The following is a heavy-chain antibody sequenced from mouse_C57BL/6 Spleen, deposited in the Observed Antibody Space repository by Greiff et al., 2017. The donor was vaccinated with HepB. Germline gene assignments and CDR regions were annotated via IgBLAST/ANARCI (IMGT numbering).Heavy chain of an antibody. J-gene: IGHJ1*03. Sequence: QVQLKQPGAELVMPGASVKLSCKASGYTFTSYWMHWVKQRPGQGLEWIGEIDPSDSYTNYNQKFKGKSTLTVDKSSSTAYMQLSSLTAEDSAVYDCARNEGSSCWYFDVWGTGTTVTVSS. CDR1: GYTFTSYW. V-gene: IGHV1-69*01. CDR3: ARNEGSSCWYFDV. CDR2: IDPSDSYT. D-gene: IGHD1-3*01.